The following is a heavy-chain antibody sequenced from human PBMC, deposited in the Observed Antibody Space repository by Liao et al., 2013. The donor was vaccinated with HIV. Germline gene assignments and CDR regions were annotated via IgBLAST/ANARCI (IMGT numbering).Heavy chain of an antibody. V-gene: IGHV4-59*12. CDR3: ARDQVENYYGFDY. CDR2: LYYSGIT. J-gene: IGHJ4*02. CDR1: GGSISSYY. Sequence: QVQLQESGPGLVKPSETLSLTCTVSGGSISSYYWSWIRQSPGKGLEWIGYLYYSGITNYNPSLKSRVTISIDTSKSQFSLRLSSVTAADTAVYYCARDQVENYYGFDYWGQGTLVTVSS. D-gene: IGHD3-22*01.